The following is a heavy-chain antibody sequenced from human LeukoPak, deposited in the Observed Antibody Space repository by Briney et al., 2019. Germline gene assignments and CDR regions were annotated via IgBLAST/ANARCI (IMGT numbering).Heavy chain of an antibody. Sequence: SETLSLTCTVSGGSISSSSYYWGWIRQPPGKGLEWIGSIYYSGSTYYNPSLKSRVTISVDTSKNQFSLKLSSVTAANTAVYYCAREKQWLVLRIDPWGQGTLVTVSS. CDR3: AREKQWLVLRIDP. D-gene: IGHD6-19*01. CDR1: GGSISSSSYY. V-gene: IGHV4-39*07. J-gene: IGHJ5*02. CDR2: IYYSGST.